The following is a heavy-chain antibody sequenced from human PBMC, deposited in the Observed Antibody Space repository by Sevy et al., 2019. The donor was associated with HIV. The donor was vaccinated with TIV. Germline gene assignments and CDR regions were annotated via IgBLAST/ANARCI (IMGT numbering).Heavy chain of an antibody. CDR3: TTDGGGARILRFLEWLLRRSWFDP. CDR1: GFTFSSYA. Sequence: GGSLRLSCAASGFTFSSYAMHWVRQAPGKGLEWVAVISYDGSNKYYADSVKGRFTISRDNSKNTLYLQMNSLKTEDTAVYYCTTDGGGARILRFLEWLLRRSWFDPWGQGTLVTVSS. D-gene: IGHD3-3*01. J-gene: IGHJ5*02. V-gene: IGHV3-30-3*01. CDR2: ISYDGSNK.